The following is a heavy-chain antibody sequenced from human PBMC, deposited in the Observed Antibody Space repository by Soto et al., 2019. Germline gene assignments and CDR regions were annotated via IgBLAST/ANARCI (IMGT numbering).Heavy chain of an antibody. CDR1: GYTFTSYA. Sequence: ASVKVSCKASGYTFTSYAMHWVRQAPGQRLEWMGWINAGNGNTKYSQKFQGRVTITRDTSASTAYMELSSLRSEDTAVYYCASGLLKRRFFPSKYGMDVWGQGTTVTVSS. CDR3: ASGLLKRRFFPSKYGMDV. V-gene: IGHV1-3*01. CDR2: INAGNGNT. J-gene: IGHJ6*02. D-gene: IGHD3-3*01.